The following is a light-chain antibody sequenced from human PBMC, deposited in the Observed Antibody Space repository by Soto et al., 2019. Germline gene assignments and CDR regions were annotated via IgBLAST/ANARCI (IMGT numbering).Light chain of an antibody. J-gene: IGLJ1*01. V-gene: IGLV2-14*01. Sequence: QSVLTQPASVSGSPGQSITISCTGTNSDVGGYNYVSWYQQHPGKAPKLMIYGVTNRPSGVSSRFSGSRSGNTASLTISGLQAEDEAEYFCNSYTSSSTFVFGTGTKVTVL. CDR2: GVT. CDR3: NSYTSSSTFV. CDR1: NSDVGGYNY.